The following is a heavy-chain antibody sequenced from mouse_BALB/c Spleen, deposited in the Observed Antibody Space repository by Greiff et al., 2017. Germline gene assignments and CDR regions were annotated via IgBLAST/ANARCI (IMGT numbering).Heavy chain of an antibody. V-gene: IGHV1S126*01. CDR3: ARRESYDGNAMDY. CDR1: GYSFTSYW. J-gene: IGHJ4*01. D-gene: IGHD2-12*01. CDR2: IDPSDSET. Sequence: QVQLQQSGPQLVRPGASVKISCKASGYSFTSYWMHWVKQRPGQGLEWIGMIDPSDSETRLNQKFKDKATLTVDKSSSTAYMQLSSPTSEDSAVYYCARRESYDGNAMDYWGQGTSVTVSS.